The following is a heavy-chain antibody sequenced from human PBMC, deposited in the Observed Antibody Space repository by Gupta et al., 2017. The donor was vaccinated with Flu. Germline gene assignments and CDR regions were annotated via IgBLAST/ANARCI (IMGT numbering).Heavy chain of an antibody. Sequence: QLQLQESRPGLVKPSETLSLTCTVFGGSISSSNYYWGWIRQPPRKGLEWIGSIYYSGRNYSNTTRKRRVTISVYTYKNQCSLKLSDVRAAATEVYYCARLGGGIAVDAYGMDVWGQGTTVTVSS. CDR1: GGSISSSNYY. J-gene: IGHJ6*02. CDR2: IYYSGRN. D-gene: IGHD6-19*01. CDR3: ARLGGGIAVDAYGMDV. V-gene: IGHV4-39*01.